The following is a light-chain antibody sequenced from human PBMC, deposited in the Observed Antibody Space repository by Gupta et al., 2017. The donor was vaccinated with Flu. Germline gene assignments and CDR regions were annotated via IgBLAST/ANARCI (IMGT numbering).Light chain of an antibody. J-gene: IGLJ3*02. Sequence: QSALTQPASVSGSPGQSITISCDVGDYNSVSWHQQHPGKAPKLMIYEVSTRPSGVSNRFSGAKSGNTASLTISGLQAEDEADYYCSAYTSTWVFGGGTKLTVL. V-gene: IGLV2-14*01. CDR3: SAYTSTWV. CDR1: VGDYNS. CDR2: EVS.